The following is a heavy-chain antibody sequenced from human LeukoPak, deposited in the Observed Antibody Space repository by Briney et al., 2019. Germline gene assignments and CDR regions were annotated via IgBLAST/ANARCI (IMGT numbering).Heavy chain of an antibody. CDR2: IYYSGST. CDR1: GGSISSYY. V-gene: IGHV4-59*01. CDR3: AGGTRSWYGTTPMDY. D-gene: IGHD6-13*01. J-gene: IGHJ4*02. Sequence: PSETLSLTCTVSGGSISSYYWSWIRQPPGKGLEWIRYIYYSGSTNYNPSLKSRVTISVDTSKNQFSLTLSSVTAADTAVYYCAGGTRSWYGTTPMDYWGQGTLVTVSS.